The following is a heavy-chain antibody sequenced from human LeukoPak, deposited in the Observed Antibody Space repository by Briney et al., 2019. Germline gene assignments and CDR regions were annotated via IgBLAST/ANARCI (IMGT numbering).Heavy chain of an antibody. J-gene: IGHJ5*02. V-gene: IGHV1-46*01. Sequence: ASVKVSCKASGYTCTSYYMHWVRQAPGQGLEWMGIINPSGGSTSYAQKFQGRVTMTRDMSTSTVYMELSSLRSEDTAVYYCASSCTNGVCYNDSWFDPWGQGTLVTVSS. CDR1: GYTCTSYY. CDR3: ASSCTNGVCYNDSWFDP. CDR2: INPSGGST. D-gene: IGHD2-8*01.